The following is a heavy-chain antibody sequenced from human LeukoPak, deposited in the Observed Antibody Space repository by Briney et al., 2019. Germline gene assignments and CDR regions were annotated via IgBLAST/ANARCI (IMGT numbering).Heavy chain of an antibody. V-gene: IGHV3-23*01. CDR2: ISGSGGST. CDR1: GFTFSSYG. CDR3: AKAPYSYGYDPLDY. D-gene: IGHD5-18*01. Sequence: PGGSLRLSCAASGFTFSSYGMSWVRQAPGKGLEWVSAISGSGGSTYYADSVKGRFTISRDNSKNTLYLQMNSLRAEDTAVYYCAKAPYSYGYDPLDYWGQGTLVTVSS. J-gene: IGHJ4*02.